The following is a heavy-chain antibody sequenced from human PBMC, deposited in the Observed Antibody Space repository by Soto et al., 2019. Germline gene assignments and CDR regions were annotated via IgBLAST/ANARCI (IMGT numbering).Heavy chain of an antibody. J-gene: IGHJ4*01. CDR2: INHSGST. V-gene: IGHV4-34*01. Sequence: QVQLQQWGAGLLKPSETLSLTCAVYGGSFSGYYWTWIRQPPGTGLEWIGKINHSGSTNYNPSLKSRVTISVDTSKNQFSLKLTSVTAADTAVYYCARDKITGLFDYWGHGTLVTVSS. D-gene: IGHD2-8*02. CDR1: GGSFSGYY. CDR3: ARDKITGLFDY.